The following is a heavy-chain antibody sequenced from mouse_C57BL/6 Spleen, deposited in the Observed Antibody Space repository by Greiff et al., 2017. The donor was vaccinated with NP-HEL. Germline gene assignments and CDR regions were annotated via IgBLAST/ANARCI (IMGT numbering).Heavy chain of an antibody. CDR3: ARSDCGSSYWYFDV. CDR2: IYSGNGYT. J-gene: IGHJ1*03. D-gene: IGHD1-1*01. V-gene: IGHV1-58*01. Sequence: EVQLQQSGAELVRPGYSVKMSCKTSGYTFTSYGINWVKQRPGQGLEWIGYIYSGNGYTEYNAKFKGKATLNSDTSSRTAYMQLSSLTAEDSAIYVCARSDCGSSYWYFDVWGTGATVTVSS. CDR1: GYTFTSYG.